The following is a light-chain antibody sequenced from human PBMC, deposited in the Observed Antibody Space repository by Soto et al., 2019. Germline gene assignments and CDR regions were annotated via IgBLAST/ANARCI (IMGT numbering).Light chain of an antibody. V-gene: IGLV2-14*01. CDR1: SSDVGGYNF. J-gene: IGLJ1*01. CDR2: AVS. CDR3: SSYTSSSPYV. Sequence: QSVLTQPASVSGSPGQSITISCSGDSSDVGGYNFVSWYQQYPGKAPKLMIYAVSHRPSGVSDRFSGSKSGNTASLTISGLQAEDEADYYCSSYTSSSPYVFGTGTKVTVL.